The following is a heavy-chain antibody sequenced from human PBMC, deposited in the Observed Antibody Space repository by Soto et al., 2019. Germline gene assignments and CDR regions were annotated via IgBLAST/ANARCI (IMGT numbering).Heavy chain of an antibody. CDR3: AKEGYDYVWGSYLDY. CDR2: ISYDGSNK. Sequence: PGGSLRLSCAASGFTFSSYGMHWVRQAPGKGLEWVAVISYDGSNKYYADSVKGRFTISRDNSKNTLYLQMNSLRAEDTAVYYCAKEGYDYVWGSYLDYWGQGTLVTV. V-gene: IGHV3-30*18. J-gene: IGHJ4*02. D-gene: IGHD3-16*02. CDR1: GFTFSSYG.